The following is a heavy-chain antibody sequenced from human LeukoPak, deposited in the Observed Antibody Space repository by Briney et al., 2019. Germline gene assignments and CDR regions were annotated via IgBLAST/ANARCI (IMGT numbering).Heavy chain of an antibody. CDR3: ARASSWYRMCYFGY. CDR2: IFYTGST. Sequence: SETLSLTCTVSGASISGNYWSWIRQPPGKGLEWIGYIFYTGSTNYNPSLQSRVTILLDTSKNQFSLKLSSVSAADTAVYYCARASSWYRMCYFGYWGQGTLVTVSS. J-gene: IGHJ4*02. D-gene: IGHD6-13*01. CDR1: GASISGNY. V-gene: IGHV4-59*01.